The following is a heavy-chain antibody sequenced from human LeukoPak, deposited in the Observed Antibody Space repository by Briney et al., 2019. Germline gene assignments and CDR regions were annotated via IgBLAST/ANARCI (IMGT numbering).Heavy chain of an antibody. J-gene: IGHJ6*03. V-gene: IGHV1-69*05. Sequence: SVKVSCKASGGTFSSYAISWVRQAPGQGLEWMGGIIPIFGTANYAQKFQGRVTITTDESTSTAYMELGSLRSEDTAVYYCARHSSSWYSGHYMDVWGKGTTVTVSS. CDR3: ARHSSSWYSGHYMDV. D-gene: IGHD6-13*01. CDR1: GGTFSSYA. CDR2: IIPIFGTA.